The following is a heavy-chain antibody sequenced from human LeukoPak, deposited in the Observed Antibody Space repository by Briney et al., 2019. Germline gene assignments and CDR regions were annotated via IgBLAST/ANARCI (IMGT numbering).Heavy chain of an antibody. Sequence: PGGSLRLSCAASGFTFDDYAVHWVRQAPGKGLEWVSLISWDGGSTYYADSVKGRFTISRDNAKNSLYLQMNSLRAEDTALYYCAKDKQWELLLPFDYWGQGTLVTVSS. CDR3: AKDKQWELLLPFDY. CDR2: ISWDGGST. V-gene: IGHV3-43D*03. J-gene: IGHJ4*02. D-gene: IGHD1-26*01. CDR1: GFTFDDYA.